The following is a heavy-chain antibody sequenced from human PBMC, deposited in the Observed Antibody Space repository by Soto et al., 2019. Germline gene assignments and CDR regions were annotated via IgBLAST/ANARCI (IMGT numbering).Heavy chain of an antibody. CDR1: GYSFTSYW. CDR3: ARQNVYSSWASYGMDV. V-gene: IGHV5-51*01. Sequence: GESLKISCKGSGYSFTSYWIGWVRQMPGKGLEWMGITYPGDSDTRYSPSFQGQVTISADKSISTAYLQWSSLKASDTAMYYCARQNVYSSWASYGMDVWGQGTTVTVSS. D-gene: IGHD6-13*01. J-gene: IGHJ6*02. CDR2: TYPGDSDT.